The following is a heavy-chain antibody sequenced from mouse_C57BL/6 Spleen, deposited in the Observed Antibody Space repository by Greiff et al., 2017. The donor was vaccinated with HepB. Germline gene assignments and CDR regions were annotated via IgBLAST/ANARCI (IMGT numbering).Heavy chain of an antibody. CDR1: GFTFSDYY. CDR3: GRRGDGYGYFDV. CDR2: ISNGGGST. V-gene: IGHV5-12*01. D-gene: IGHD2-3*01. J-gene: IGHJ1*03. Sequence: EVKLMESGGGLVQPGGSLKLSCAASGFTFSDYYMYWVRQTPEKRLEWVAYISNGGGSTYYPDTVKGRFTISRDNAKNTLYLQMSRLKSEDTAMYYCGRRGDGYGYFDVWGTGTTVTVSS.